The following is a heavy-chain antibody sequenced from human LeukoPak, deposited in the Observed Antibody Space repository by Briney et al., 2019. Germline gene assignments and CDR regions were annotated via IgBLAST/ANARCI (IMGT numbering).Heavy chain of an antibody. J-gene: IGHJ4*02. V-gene: IGHV3-66*01. CDR1: GFTFSSNY. CDR2: IYSGGST. Sequence: PGGSLRLSCAASGFTFSSNYMSWVRQAPGKGLEWGSVIYSGGSTYYTDSVKGRLTISRDKSKNTLYLQMNSLRAEDTAVYYCASNTEPSNAYYFDYWGQGTLVTVSS. CDR3: ASNTEPSNAYYFDY. D-gene: IGHD4-11*01.